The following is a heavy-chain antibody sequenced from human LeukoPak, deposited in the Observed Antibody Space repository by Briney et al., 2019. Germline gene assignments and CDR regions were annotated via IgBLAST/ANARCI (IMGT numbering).Heavy chain of an antibody. D-gene: IGHD6-13*01. CDR3: ARWAATGTGLDY. V-gene: IGHV5-51*01. J-gene: IGHJ4*02. Sequence: GAALQISSKAAAYGFTNYWIGWGRRMPGKGGEWRGSIYYGDSDTKYSPSFQGQVTISADKSINKSYLQWSSVKASDTAVYYCARWAATGTGLDYWGQGTLVTVSS. CDR1: AYGFTNYW. CDR2: IYYGDSDT.